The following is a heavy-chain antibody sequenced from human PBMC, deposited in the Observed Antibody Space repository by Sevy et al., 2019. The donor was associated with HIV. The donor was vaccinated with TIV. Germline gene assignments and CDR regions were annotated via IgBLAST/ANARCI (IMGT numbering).Heavy chain of an antibody. J-gene: IGHJ6*02. D-gene: IGHD2-15*01. Sequence: GGYLRLSCSASEFTFSSYAMSWVRQAPGKGLEWVSSISGSGRFTYYADFVEGRFISSRDNSKNTLSVQMNSLRAEDTAVYYCAKGFCSGATCPRDYYYYGMDVWGQGTTVIVSS. CDR3: AKGFCSGATCPRDYYYYGMDV. V-gene: IGHV3-23*01. CDR1: EFTFSSYA. CDR2: ISGSGRFT.